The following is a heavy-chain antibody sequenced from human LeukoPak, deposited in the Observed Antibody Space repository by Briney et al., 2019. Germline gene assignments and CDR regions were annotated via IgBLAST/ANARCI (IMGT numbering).Heavy chain of an antibody. CDR2: TYYSEST. CDR3: ASRSGRNYYGMDV. V-gene: IGHV4-59*01. D-gene: IGHD1-14*01. J-gene: IGHJ6*02. CDR1: GGSTSGFY. Sequence: SETLSLTCTVSGGSTSGFYWNWIRQPPGKGLEWIGYTYYSESTSYNPSLKSRATISVDTSKGQFSLTLTSVTAADTAVYYCASRSGRNYYGMDVWGQGTTVIVSS.